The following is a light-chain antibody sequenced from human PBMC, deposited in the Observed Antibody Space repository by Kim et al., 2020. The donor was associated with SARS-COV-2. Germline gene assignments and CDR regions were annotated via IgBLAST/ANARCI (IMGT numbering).Light chain of an antibody. CDR1: SGNIASNY. CDR2: EDN. J-gene: IGLJ3*02. Sequence: KTVTTSCTGSSGNIASNYVQWYQQRPASAPPTVIYEDNERPSGVPDRFSGSIDSSSNSASLTISGLKTEDEADYYCQSYDDSNRWVFGGGTQLTVL. CDR3: QSYDDSNRWV. V-gene: IGLV6-57*02.